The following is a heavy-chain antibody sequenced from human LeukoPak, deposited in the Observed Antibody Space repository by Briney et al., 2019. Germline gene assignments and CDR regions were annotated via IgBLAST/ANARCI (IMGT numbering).Heavy chain of an antibody. D-gene: IGHD4-17*01. CDR1: GYSFSSYY. J-gene: IGHJ5*02. Sequence: ASVKVSCKASGYSFSSYYMHWVRQAPGQGLEWMGIINPSGDSTTYAQKFQGRVTMTRDTSTRTVYMELSSLRSDDTAVYYCARENDYGNNSFDPWGQGTLVTVSS. CDR3: ARENDYGNNSFDP. CDR2: INPSGDST. V-gene: IGHV1-46*01.